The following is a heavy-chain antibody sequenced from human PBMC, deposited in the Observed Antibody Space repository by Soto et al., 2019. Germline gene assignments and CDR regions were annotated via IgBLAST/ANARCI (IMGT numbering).Heavy chain of an antibody. CDR2: IYHSGST. Sequence: PSETLSLTCAVSGYSISSGYYWGWIRQPPGKGLEWIGSIYHSGSTYYNPSLKSRVTISVDTSKNQFSLKLSSVTAADTAVYYCASGNDYVWGSYRMGVDFDYWGQGTLVTVSS. CDR3: ASGNDYVWGSYRMGVDFDY. J-gene: IGHJ4*02. CDR1: GYSISSGYY. D-gene: IGHD3-16*02. V-gene: IGHV4-38-2*01.